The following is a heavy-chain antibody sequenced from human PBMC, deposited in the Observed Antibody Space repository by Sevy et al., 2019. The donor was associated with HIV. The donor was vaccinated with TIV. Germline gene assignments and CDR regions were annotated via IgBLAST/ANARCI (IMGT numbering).Heavy chain of an antibody. CDR3: ARDLSSSWYGVYYGMDV. V-gene: IGHV3-33*01. Sequence: GGSLSLSCAASGFTFSSYGMHWVRQAPGKGLEWVAVIWYDGSNKYYADSVKGRFTISRDNSKNTLYLQMNSLRAEDTAVYYCARDLSSSWYGVYYGMDVWGQGTTVTVSS. CDR2: IWYDGSNK. J-gene: IGHJ6*02. D-gene: IGHD6-13*01. CDR1: GFTFSSYG.